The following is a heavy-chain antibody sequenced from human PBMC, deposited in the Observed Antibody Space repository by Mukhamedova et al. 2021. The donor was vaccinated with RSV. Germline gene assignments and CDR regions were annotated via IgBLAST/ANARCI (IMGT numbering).Heavy chain of an antibody. CDR3: ARESGYDGFDY. J-gene: IGHJ4*02. Sequence: GKGLEWIGYIYYSGSTYYNPSLKSRVTISVDTSKNQFSLKLSSVTAADMAVYYCARESGYDGFDYWGQGTLVTVSS. V-gene: IGHV4-31*02. CDR2: IYYSGST. D-gene: IGHD5-12*01.